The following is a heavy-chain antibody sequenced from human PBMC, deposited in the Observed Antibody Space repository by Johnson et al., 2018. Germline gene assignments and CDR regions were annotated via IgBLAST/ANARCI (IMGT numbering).Heavy chain of an antibody. CDR3: ARVTTEYFQH. J-gene: IGHJ1*01. Sequence: VQLVESGGGLVQPGGSLRLSCAASGFTFSIYWMSWVRQAPGKGLEWVASIKQDGSEKYYVDSVKGRFTISRDNAKNSLYLQMNSLRAEDTAVYYCARVTTEYFQHWGQGTLVTVSS. V-gene: IGHV3-7*01. CDR1: GFTFSIYW. CDR2: IKQDGSEK. D-gene: IGHD4-11*01.